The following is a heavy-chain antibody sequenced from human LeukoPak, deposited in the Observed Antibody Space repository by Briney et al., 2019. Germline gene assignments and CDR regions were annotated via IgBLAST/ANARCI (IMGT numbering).Heavy chain of an antibody. CDR1: GYTLTNYD. D-gene: IGHD1-26*01. CDR2: MNPNSGNT. CDR3: ARVLRVGARGLVDY. Sequence: GASVKVSCKASGYTLTNYDINWVRQATGQGLEWMGLMNPNSGNTDYAQKFQGRVTMTRNTSISTAYMELSSLRSEDTAVYYCARVLRVGARGLVDYWGQGTLVTVSS. J-gene: IGHJ4*02. V-gene: IGHV1-8*01.